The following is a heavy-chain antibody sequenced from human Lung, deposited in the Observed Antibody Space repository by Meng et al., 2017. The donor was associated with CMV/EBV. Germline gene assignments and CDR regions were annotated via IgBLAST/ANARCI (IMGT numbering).Heavy chain of an antibody. CDR2: INPSGGST. CDR3: ARDLGYNDDY. Sequence: VSCKESGYTFTSYYRHWVRQAPGQGLEWMAIINPSGGSTSYAQKFQGRVTMTRDTSTSTVYMELSSLRSEDTAVYYCARDLGYNDDYWGQGTLVTVSS. CDR1: GYTFTSYY. D-gene: IGHD5-24*01. J-gene: IGHJ4*02. V-gene: IGHV1-46*01.